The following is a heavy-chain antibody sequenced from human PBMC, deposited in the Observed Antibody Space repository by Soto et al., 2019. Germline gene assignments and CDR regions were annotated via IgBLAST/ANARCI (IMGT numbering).Heavy chain of an antibody. J-gene: IGHJ6*03. D-gene: IGHD2-15*01. Sequence: ASVKVSCKASGYTFTSYALHWVRHAPGQMLEWMGWINAGNGNTKYSQKFQGRVTITRDTSASTAYMELSSLRSEDTAVYYCARDPRYCSGGSCYRYYYYYMDVWAKGTTVTVS. V-gene: IGHV1-3*01. CDR1: GYTFTSYA. CDR2: INAGNGNT. CDR3: ARDPRYCSGGSCYRYYYYYMDV.